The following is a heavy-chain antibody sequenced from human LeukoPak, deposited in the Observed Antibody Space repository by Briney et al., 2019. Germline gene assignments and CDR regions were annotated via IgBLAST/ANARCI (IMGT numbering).Heavy chain of an antibody. V-gene: IGHV3-74*01. CDR2: INGDGSST. CDR1: RFTFSNYW. J-gene: IGHJ4*02. Sequence: GGSLRLSCAASRFTFSNYWMHWVRHAPGQGLVWVSRINGDGSSTSYADSVKGRFTISRNNAKNTLYLQMNSLRAEDTAVYYCARVRPGQYFDYWGQGTLVTVSS. CDR3: ARVRPGQYFDY. D-gene: IGHD6-6*01.